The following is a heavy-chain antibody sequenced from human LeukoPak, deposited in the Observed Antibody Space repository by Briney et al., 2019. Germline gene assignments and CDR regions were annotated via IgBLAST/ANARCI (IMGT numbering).Heavy chain of an antibody. CDR1: GFTFSSYD. CDR3: ARGSITGTTGYFDY. D-gene: IGHD1-20*01. CDR2: IGTAGDT. J-gene: IGHJ4*02. Sequence: PGGSLRLSCAASGFTFSSYDMHWVRQATGKGLEWVSAIGTAGDTYYPGSVKGRFTISRENTKNSLYLQMNSLGAGDTAMYYCARGSITGTTGYFDYWGQGTLVTVSS. V-gene: IGHV3-13*01.